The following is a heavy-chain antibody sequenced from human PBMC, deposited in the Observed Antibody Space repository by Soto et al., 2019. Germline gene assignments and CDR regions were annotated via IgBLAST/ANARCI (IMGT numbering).Heavy chain of an antibody. D-gene: IGHD5-12*01. J-gene: IGHJ4*02. Sequence: QVQLQQWGAGLLKPSETLSLTCAVYGGSFSGYYWSWIRQPPGKGLEWIGEINHSGSTNYNPSLKSRVTMSVDTSKNQFSLKLSSVTAANTAVYYCARGKWLRSSIDYWGQGTLVTVSS. CDR1: GGSFSGYY. CDR2: INHSGST. V-gene: IGHV4-34*01. CDR3: ARGKWLRSSIDY.